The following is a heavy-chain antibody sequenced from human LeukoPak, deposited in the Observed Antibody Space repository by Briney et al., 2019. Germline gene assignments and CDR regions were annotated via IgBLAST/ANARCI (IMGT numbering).Heavy chain of an antibody. Sequence: GGSLRLSCAASGFALGSFTMNWVRQAPGKGLEWVSVIFSGGGTYYADSVKGRFTISRDNSKNTLYLRMNSLRAEDTAVYYCASRMVATMLFDYYGMDVWGQGITVTVSS. CDR1: GFALGSFT. CDR2: IFSGGGT. V-gene: IGHV3-66*01. J-gene: IGHJ6*02. CDR3: ASRMVATMLFDYYGMDV. D-gene: IGHD5-12*01.